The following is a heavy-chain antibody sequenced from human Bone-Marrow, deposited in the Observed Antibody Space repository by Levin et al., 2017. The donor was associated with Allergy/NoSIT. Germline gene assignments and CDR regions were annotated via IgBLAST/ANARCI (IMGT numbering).Heavy chain of an antibody. J-gene: IGHJ4*02. CDR1: GFSFEDYV. V-gene: IGHV3-9*01. D-gene: IGHD6-13*01. CDR2: VSWNSGSI. CDR3: AKGTSSWHGYFDS. Sequence: GGSLRLSCAASGFSFEDYVMHWVRQAPGKGLEWVSSVSWNSGSIDYADSVKGRFTISRDNAKNSLSLQMTSLRLEDTAFYYCAKGTSSWHGYFDSWGQGTLVSVSS.